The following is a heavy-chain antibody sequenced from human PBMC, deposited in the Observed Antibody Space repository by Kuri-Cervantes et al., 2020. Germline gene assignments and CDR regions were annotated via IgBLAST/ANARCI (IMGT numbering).Heavy chain of an antibody. D-gene: IGHD6-19*01. J-gene: IGHJ4*02. CDR2: INQSGNT. CDR1: GGSFGNYY. Sequence: GSLRLSCAVYGGSFGNYYWTWIRQPPGKGLEWIGEINQSGNTNYNPPLKSRVTISVDTSKNQYSLKLSSVTAADTAVYYCARRYSSGCLGHWGQGTLVTVSS. CDR3: ARRYSSGCLGH. V-gene: IGHV4-34*01.